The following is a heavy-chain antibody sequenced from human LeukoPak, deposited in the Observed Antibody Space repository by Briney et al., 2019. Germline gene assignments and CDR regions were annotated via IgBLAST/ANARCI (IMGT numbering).Heavy chain of an antibody. V-gene: IGHV3-43*01. CDR1: GFTFDDYT. D-gene: IGHD3-10*01. CDR3: AKDHYYGSGSYSRWVYFDY. CDR2: ISWDGGST. J-gene: IGHJ4*02. Sequence: PGGSLRLSCAASGFTFDDYTMHWVRQAPGKGLEWVSLISWDGGSTYYADSVKGRFTISRDNSKNSLYLQMNSLRTEDTALYFCAKDHYYGSGSYSRWVYFDYWGQGTLDTVSS.